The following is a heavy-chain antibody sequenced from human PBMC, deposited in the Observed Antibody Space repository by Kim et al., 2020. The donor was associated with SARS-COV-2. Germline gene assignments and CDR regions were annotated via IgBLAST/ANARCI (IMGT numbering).Heavy chain of an antibody. CDR2: IKRKTDGGTT. V-gene: IGHV3-15*01. CDR3: TTDGGYDSYDYYMAV. D-gene: IGHD5-12*01. Sequence: GGSLRLSCAASGFTFSNAWMSWVRQAPGKGLEWVGRIKRKTDGGTTDYAAPVKGRFTISRDDSKNTLYLQMNSLKTEDTAVYYCTTDGGYDSYDYYMAVWGKGTTVTVSS. J-gene: IGHJ6*03. CDR1: GFTFSNAW.